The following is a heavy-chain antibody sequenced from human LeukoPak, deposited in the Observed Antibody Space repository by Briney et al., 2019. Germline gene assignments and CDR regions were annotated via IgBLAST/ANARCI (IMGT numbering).Heavy chain of an antibody. CDR1: GDSVSSNSAA. J-gene: IGHJ4*02. CDR3: ARGDDSSGYYLFDY. D-gene: IGHD3-22*01. V-gene: IGHV6-1*01. Sequence: SQTLSLTCAISGDSVSSNSAAWNWIRQSPSGGLEWLGRTYYRSKWYNDYAVSVKSRITINPDTSKNQFSLQLNSVTPEDTAVYYCARGDDSSGYYLFDYWGQGTLVTVSS. CDR2: TYYRSKWYN.